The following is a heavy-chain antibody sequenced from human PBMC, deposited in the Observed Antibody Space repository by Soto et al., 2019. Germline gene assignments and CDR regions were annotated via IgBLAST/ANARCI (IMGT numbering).Heavy chain of an antibody. V-gene: IGHV3-30*18. D-gene: IGHD3-3*01. CDR2: VYDGSNK. J-gene: IGHJ6*02. CDR3: AKEFWSGPRDV. Sequence: QVQLVESGGGVVQPGRSLRLSCAASGFTFSSYGMHWVRQAPGKGLEWVAVVYDGSNKNYADSVKGRFTIFRNNSKNTRYLQMNSLRAEDTAVYYCAKEFWSGPRDVWGQGTTVTVSS. CDR1: GFTFSSYG.